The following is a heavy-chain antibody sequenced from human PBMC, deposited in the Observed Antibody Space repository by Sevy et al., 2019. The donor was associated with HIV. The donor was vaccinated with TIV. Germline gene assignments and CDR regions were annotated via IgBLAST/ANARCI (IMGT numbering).Heavy chain of an antibody. D-gene: IGHD2-2*01. V-gene: IGHV3-23*01. CDR1: GFTFSGYA. Sequence: GGSLRLSRAVSGFTFSGYAMNWVRQAPGKGLEWVSAINGKGRSTHYADSVEGRFTISRDNSKNTLYLQMNSLRAEDTAVYYCAKTIDSGGGVVPAANYYYYGMDVWGQGTTVTVSS. CDR2: INGKGRST. J-gene: IGHJ6*02. CDR3: AKTIDSGGGVVPAANYYYYGMDV.